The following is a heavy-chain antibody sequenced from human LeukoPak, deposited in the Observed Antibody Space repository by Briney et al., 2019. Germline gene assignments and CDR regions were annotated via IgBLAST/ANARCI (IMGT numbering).Heavy chain of an antibody. CDR2: ISYDGSNK. CDR1: GFTFSSYG. Sequence: PGGSLRLSCAASGFTFSSYGMHWVRQAPGKGLEWVAVISYDGSNKYYADSVKGRFTISRDNSKNTLYLQMNSLRAEDTAVYYCAKDGYSSGWYMGYYFDYWGQGTLVTVSS. J-gene: IGHJ4*02. D-gene: IGHD6-19*01. V-gene: IGHV3-30*18. CDR3: AKDGYSSGWYMGYYFDY.